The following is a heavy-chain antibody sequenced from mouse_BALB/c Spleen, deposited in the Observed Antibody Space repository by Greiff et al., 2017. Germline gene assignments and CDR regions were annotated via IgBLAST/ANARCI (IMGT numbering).Heavy chain of an antibody. V-gene: IGHV1S81*02. Sequence: QVQLKQPGAELVKPGASVKLSCKASGYTFTSYWMHWVKQRPGQGLEWIGEINPSNGRTNYNEKFKSKATLTVDKSSSTAYMQLSSLTSEDSAVYYCARSYYGNFFADWGQGTLVTVSA. D-gene: IGHD2-10*01. J-gene: IGHJ3*01. CDR2: INPSNGRT. CDR3: ARSYYGNFFAD. CDR1: GYTFTSYW.